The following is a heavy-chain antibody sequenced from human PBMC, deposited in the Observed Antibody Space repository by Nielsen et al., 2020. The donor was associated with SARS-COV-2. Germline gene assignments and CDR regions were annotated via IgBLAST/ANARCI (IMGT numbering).Heavy chain of an antibody. D-gene: IGHD4-11*01. J-gene: IGHJ4*02. Sequence: GESLKISCAASGFTFSSYAMHWVRQAPGKGLEWVAVISYDGSNKYYADSVKGRLTISRDNSKNTLYLQMNSLRAEDTAVYYCARTIIGDYSNYDYWGQGTLVTVSS. CDR2: ISYDGSNK. CDR1: GFTFSSYA. V-gene: IGHV3-30-3*01. CDR3: ARTIIGDYSNYDY.